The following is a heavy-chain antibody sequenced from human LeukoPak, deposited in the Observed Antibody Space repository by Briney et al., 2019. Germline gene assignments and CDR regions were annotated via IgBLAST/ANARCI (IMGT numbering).Heavy chain of an antibody. CDR1: GFTFSSYA. CDR3: AYIDYQGS. Sequence: GGSLRLSCAASGFTFSSYAMSWVRQAPGKGLEWVSAISGGGSSTYYADSVKGRFTISRDNSKNTLYLQMNSLRAEDTAVYHCAYIDYQGSWGQGTLVTVSS. CDR2: ISGGGSST. V-gene: IGHV3-23*01. J-gene: IGHJ4*02. D-gene: IGHD3-10*01.